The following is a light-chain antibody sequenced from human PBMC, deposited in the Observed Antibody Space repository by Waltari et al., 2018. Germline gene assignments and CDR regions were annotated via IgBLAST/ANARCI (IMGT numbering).Light chain of an antibody. J-gene: IGKJ4*01. CDR1: QSISNW. CDR3: QQYNSYSLLT. Sequence: DIQMTQSPFTLSASVGDRVIITCRASQSISNWLAWYQHKPGKAPKLLIYKASTLASGVPSRVSGSGSGTDFSLTISSLQPDDFATYYCQQYNSYSLLTFGGGTKVEIK. CDR2: KAS. V-gene: IGKV1-5*03.